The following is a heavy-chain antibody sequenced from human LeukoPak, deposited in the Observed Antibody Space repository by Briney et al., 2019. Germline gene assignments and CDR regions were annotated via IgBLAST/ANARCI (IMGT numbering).Heavy chain of an antibody. Sequence: GASVKVSCKASGYTFTSYDINWVRQATGQGLEWMGWMNPNSGNTGYAQRFQGRLTMTRNTSISTAYMELSSLRSEDTAVYGCARGSSGWPYQDAFDIWGQGTMATVSS. CDR2: MNPNSGNT. CDR1: GYTFTSYD. CDR3: ARGSSGWPYQDAFDI. V-gene: IGHV1-8*01. J-gene: IGHJ3*02. D-gene: IGHD6-19*01.